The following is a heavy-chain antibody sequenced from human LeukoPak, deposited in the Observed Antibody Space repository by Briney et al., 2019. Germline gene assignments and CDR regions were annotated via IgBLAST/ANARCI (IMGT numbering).Heavy chain of an antibody. Sequence: SETLSLTCTVSGGSISSYYWSWIRQPPGKGLEWIGYIYYSGSTNYNPSLKSRVTISVDTSKNQFSLKLSSVTAADTAVYYCASSRYSYGWGYAFDIWGQGTMVTVSS. V-gene: IGHV4-59*01. CDR1: GGSISSYY. J-gene: IGHJ3*02. CDR2: IYYSGST. D-gene: IGHD5-18*01. CDR3: ASSRYSYGWGYAFDI.